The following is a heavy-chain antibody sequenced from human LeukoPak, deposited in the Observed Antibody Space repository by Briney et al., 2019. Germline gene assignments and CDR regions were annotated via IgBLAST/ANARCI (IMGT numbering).Heavy chain of an antibody. CDR1: GGSISISSYY. V-gene: IGHV4-39*07. CDR2: IYYSGSS. D-gene: IGHD3-3*01. CDR3: AREGGFYRPLDY. J-gene: IGHJ4*02. Sequence: SETLSLTCTVSGGSISISSYYWGWIRQPPGKGLEWIATIYYSGSSYYNPSLKSRLTMSVDLSENHISLKLTSVTAADTAVYYCAREGGFYRPLDYSGQGTLVTVSS.